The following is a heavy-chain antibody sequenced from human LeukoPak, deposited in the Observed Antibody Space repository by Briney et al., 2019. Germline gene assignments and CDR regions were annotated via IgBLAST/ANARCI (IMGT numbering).Heavy chain of an antibody. CDR3: ARDLSVGAKPDLGFDY. CDR1: GFTFSSSW. D-gene: IGHD1-26*01. CDR2: INEDGSEK. V-gene: IGHV3-7*01. Sequence: GGSLRLSCAASGFTFSSSWMSWVRQAPEKGLEWVANINEDGSEKYYVDSVKGRFTISRDNTKNSLSLQMNSLRVEDTAVYYCARDLSVGAKPDLGFDYWGQGTLVTVSS. J-gene: IGHJ4*02.